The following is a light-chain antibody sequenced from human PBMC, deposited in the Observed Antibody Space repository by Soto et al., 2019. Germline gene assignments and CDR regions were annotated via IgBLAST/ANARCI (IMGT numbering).Light chain of an antibody. Sequence: DIVMTQSPDSLAVSLGERATINCKSSQSVLYSSNNKNYLAWYQQKPGQPPKLLIYWASTRESGVPDRFSGSGSGTDFTLTISSLQAEDVAVYYCQQYSSTPNTFGQGTTVDI. J-gene: IGKJ2*01. CDR1: QSVLYSSNNKNY. CDR3: QQYSSTPNT. CDR2: WAS. V-gene: IGKV4-1*01.